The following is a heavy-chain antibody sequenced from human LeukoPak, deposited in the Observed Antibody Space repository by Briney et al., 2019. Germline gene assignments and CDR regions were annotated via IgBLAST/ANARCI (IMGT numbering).Heavy chain of an antibody. Sequence: ASVKVSCKTSGYTFTGHYMHWVRQAPGQGLEWMGRINPSSGGTNYAQKFQGRVTMTRDTSISTAYMELSRLTSDDTAVYYCARGRTTVTNDFQHWGQGTLVTVSS. D-gene: IGHD4-17*01. CDR3: ARGRTTVTNDFQH. CDR1: GYTFTGHY. CDR2: INPSSGGT. J-gene: IGHJ1*01. V-gene: IGHV1-2*06.